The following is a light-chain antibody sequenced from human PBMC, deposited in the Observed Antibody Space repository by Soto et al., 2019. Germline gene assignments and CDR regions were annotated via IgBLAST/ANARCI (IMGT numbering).Light chain of an antibody. J-gene: IGLJ2*01. CDR2: DVS. Sequence: QSALTQPPSASGSPGQSVTISCTGTSSDVGAYNYVSWYQQHPGKAPKLMIYDVSKRPSGVPDRFSGSKSGNTASLTVSGLQAEDEADYYCSSYAGSSNYVVFGGGTKLTVL. CDR3: SSYAGSSNYVV. CDR1: SSDVGAYNY. V-gene: IGLV2-8*01.